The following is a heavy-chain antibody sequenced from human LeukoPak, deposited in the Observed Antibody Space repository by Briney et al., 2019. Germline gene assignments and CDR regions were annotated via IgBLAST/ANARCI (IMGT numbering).Heavy chain of an antibody. J-gene: IGHJ4*02. Sequence: GASVKVSCKASGYTFTGYYMHWVRQAPGQGLEWMGWINPNSGGTNYAQKFQGRVTMTTDTSTSTAYMELSSLRSEDTAVYYCARRGYYDSSGYTKYYFDYWGQGTLVTVSS. CDR2: INPNSGGT. CDR3: ARRGYYDSSGYTKYYFDY. D-gene: IGHD3-22*01. V-gene: IGHV1-2*02. CDR1: GYTFTGYY.